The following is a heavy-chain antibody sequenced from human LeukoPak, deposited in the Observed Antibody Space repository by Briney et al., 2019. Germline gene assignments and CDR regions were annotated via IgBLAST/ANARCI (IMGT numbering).Heavy chain of an antibody. CDR2: IYTSGST. V-gene: IGHV4-4*08. Sequence: SETLSLTCTVSGGSISSYYWSWIRQPPGKGLEWIGRIYTSGSTNYNPSLKSRVTISVDTSKNQFSLKLSSVTAADTAVYYCARGYYYFWFDPWGQGTLVTVSS. D-gene: IGHD2/OR15-2a*01. CDR1: GGSISSYY. CDR3: ARGYYYFWFDP. J-gene: IGHJ5*02.